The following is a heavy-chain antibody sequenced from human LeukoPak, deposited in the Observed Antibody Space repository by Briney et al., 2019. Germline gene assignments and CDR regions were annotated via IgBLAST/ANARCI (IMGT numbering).Heavy chain of an antibody. V-gene: IGHV1-46*01. Sequence: GASVKVSCKASGYTFTGYYIHWVRQAPGQGLEWMGIINPSGGTTSYSQKFQGRVTMTRDMSTSTVYMELRSLRSEDTAVFYCARDLPIGAASGTTFDYWGQGTLVTVSS. CDR1: GYTFTGYY. J-gene: IGHJ4*02. D-gene: IGHD6-13*01. CDR3: ARDLPIGAASGTTFDY. CDR2: INPSGGTT.